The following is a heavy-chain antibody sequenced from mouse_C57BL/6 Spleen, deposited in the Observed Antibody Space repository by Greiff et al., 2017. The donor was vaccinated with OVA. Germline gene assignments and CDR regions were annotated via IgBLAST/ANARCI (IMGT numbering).Heavy chain of an antibody. J-gene: IGHJ1*03. D-gene: IGHD1-1*01. V-gene: IGHV10-3*01. CDR3: VRGVVATKTGWYIDV. CDR2: IRSKSSNYAT. CDR1: GFTFNTYA. Sequence: EVQLVESGGGLVQPKGSLKLSCAASGFTFNTYAMHWVRQAPGKGLEWVARIRSKSSNYATYYADSVKDRFTISRDDSQSMLYLQMNNLKTEDTAMYYCVRGVVATKTGWYIDVWGTGTTVTVSS.